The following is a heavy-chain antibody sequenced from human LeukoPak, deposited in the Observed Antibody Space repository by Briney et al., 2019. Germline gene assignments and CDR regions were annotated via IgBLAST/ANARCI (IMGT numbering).Heavy chain of an antibody. CDR1: GFTFDDYA. Sequence: GGSLRLSCAASGFTFDDYAMHWVRQAPGKGLEWVSLISWDGGSTYYADSVKGRFTISRDNSKNSLYLQMNSLRAEDTALYHCAKGPRSTYYYYYYMDVWGKGTTVTVSS. J-gene: IGHJ6*03. V-gene: IGHV3-43D*04. CDR3: AKGPRSTYYYYYYMDV. CDR2: ISWDGGST.